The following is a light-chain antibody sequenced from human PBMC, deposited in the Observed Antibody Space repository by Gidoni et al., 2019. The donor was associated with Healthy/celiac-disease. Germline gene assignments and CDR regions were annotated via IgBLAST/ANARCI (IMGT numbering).Light chain of an antibody. Sequence: SYVLTQPPSVSVAPGKTARITCGGNNIGSKSVHWYQQKPGQAPVLVIYYDSDRPSGIPERCSGSNSGNTATLTISRVEAGDEADYYCQVWDSSFYVVFGGGTKLTVL. CDR3: QVWDSSFYVV. CDR2: YDS. V-gene: IGLV3-21*04. J-gene: IGLJ2*01. CDR1: NIGSKS.